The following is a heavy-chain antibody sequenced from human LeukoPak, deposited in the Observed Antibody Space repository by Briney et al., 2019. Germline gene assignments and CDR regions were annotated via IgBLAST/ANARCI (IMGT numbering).Heavy chain of an antibody. CDR2: ISSSGHTT. J-gene: IGHJ4*02. V-gene: IGHV3-48*03. Sequence: GGSLRLSCAASGFTFNSYEMNWVRQVPGKGLEWVSYISSSGHTTYYADFVKGRFTMSRDNAKNSLFLQMNNLSAEDTAIYYCAILRAYSGYDLDSWGQGTLVTVSS. CDR3: AILRAYSGYDLDS. CDR1: GFTFNSYE. D-gene: IGHD5-12*01.